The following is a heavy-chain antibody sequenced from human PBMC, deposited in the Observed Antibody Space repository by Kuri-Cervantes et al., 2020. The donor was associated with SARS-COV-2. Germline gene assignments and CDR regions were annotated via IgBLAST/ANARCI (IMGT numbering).Heavy chain of an antibody. CDR1: GFTVSSNY. CDR2: IYHSGST. CDR3: ARTVTTTPDY. V-gene: IGHV4-38-2*01. Sequence: SQTLSLTCAASGFTVSSNYMSWVRQPPGKGLEWIGSIYHSGSTYYNPSLKSRVTISVDTSKNQFSLKLSSVTAADTAVYYCARTVTTTPDYWGQGTLVTVSS. D-gene: IGHD4-11*01. J-gene: IGHJ4*02.